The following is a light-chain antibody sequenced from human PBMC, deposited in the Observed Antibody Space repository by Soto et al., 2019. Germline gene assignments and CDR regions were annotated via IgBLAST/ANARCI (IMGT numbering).Light chain of an antibody. J-gene: IGLJ1*01. Sequence: QPALTQPASVSGSPGHPITIPCSAPSSDVGSYDHVSWYQQFPGKTPKLMIYEVSNRPSGVSSRFSGSKSGNTASRTISGLQAEDEADYYCISYTGSSTSYVFGSGTKVTVL. CDR2: EVS. V-gene: IGLV2-14*01. CDR3: ISYTGSSTSYV. CDR1: SSDVGSYDH.